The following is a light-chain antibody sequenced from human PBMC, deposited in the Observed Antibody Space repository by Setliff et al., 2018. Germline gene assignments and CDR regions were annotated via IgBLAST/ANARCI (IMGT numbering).Light chain of an antibody. CDR1: SRDIGAYNS. Sequence: SALAQPPSASGSPGQSLTISCTGTSRDIGAYNSVSWYQQHPGKAPKLLIYEVTKRPSGVPDRFPGSKSGNTASLTVSGLQADDEADYFCCSYAASYNPYVFGTGTKVTVL. J-gene: IGLJ1*01. CDR2: EVT. CDR3: CSYAASYNPYV. V-gene: IGLV2-8*01.